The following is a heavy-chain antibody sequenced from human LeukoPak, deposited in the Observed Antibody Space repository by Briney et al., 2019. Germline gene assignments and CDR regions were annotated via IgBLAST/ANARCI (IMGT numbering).Heavy chain of an antibody. CDR3: ARVGSSSYWYFDL. Sequence: SETLSLTCTVSGASVSSGGYHWSWVRQPPGKGLEWIGYIYSSGSTNYNPSLKSRVTTSIDTSRNQFSLKVKSVPLADTAVYYCARVGSSSYWYFDLWGRGTLVTVSS. V-gene: IGHV4-61*08. CDR2: IYSSGST. CDR1: GASVSSGGYH. D-gene: IGHD1-26*01. J-gene: IGHJ2*01.